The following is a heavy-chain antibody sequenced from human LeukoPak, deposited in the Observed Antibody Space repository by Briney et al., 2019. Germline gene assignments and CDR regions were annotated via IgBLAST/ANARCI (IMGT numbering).Heavy chain of an antibody. CDR3: ARGITSQNIVLEYYYYYYMDV. CDR2: IKQDGSEK. CDR1: GFTFSDYY. D-gene: IGHD1-14*01. V-gene: IGHV3-7*01. Sequence: GGSLRLSCAASGFTFSDYYMSWIRQAPGKGLEWVANIKQDGSEKYYVDSVKGRFTISRDNAKNSLYLQMNSLRAEDTAVYYCARGITSQNIVLEYYYYYYMDVWGKGTTVTVSS. J-gene: IGHJ6*03.